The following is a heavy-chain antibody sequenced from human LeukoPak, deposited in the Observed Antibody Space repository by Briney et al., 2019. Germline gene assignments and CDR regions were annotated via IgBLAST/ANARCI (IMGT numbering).Heavy chain of an antibody. J-gene: IGHJ3*02. Sequence: KPSETLSLTCTVSGGSISSYYWSWIRQPAGKGLGWIGRIYTSGSTNYNPSLKSRVTMSVDTSKNQFSLKLSSVTAADTAVYYCAREGTGDYDFWSGYSAFDIWGQGTMVTVSS. D-gene: IGHD3-3*01. CDR1: GGSISSYY. V-gene: IGHV4-4*07. CDR2: IYTSGST. CDR3: AREGTGDYDFWSGYSAFDI.